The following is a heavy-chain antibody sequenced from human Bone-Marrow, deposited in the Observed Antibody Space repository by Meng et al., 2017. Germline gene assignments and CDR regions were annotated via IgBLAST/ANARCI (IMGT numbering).Heavy chain of an antibody. J-gene: IGHJ4*02. CDR2: IRSKAYGGTT. V-gene: IGHV3-49*04. D-gene: IGHD6-19*01. CDR1: GFTFGDYA. CDR3: TTDIAVAPPIY. Sequence: GESLKISCTASGFTFGDYAMSWVRQAPGKGLEWVGFIRSKAYGGTTEYAAPVKGRFTISRDDSKSIAYLQMNSLKTEDTAVYYCTTDIAVAPPIYWGQGTLVTVSS.